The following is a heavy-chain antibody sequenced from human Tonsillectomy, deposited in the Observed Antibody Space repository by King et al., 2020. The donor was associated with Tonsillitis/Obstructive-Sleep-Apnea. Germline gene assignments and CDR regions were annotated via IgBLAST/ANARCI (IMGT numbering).Heavy chain of an antibody. V-gene: IGHV3-21*01. Sequence: EVQLVESGGGLVKPGGSLRLSCAASEFTFSSYTMNWVRQAPGKGLEWVSSITRSGSYRYYADSVKGRFTISRDNTKNSLYLQMYSLRAEDTAVYYCAREGEQQLVWEYNWFDPWGQGTLVTVSS. CDR1: EFTFSSYT. CDR2: ITRSGSYR. J-gene: IGHJ5*02. CDR3: AREGEQQLVWEYNWFDP. D-gene: IGHD6-13*01.